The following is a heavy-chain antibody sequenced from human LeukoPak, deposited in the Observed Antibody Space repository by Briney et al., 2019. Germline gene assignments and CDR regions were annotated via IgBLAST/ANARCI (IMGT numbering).Heavy chain of an antibody. CDR1: GGSISSSSYY. CDR3: ATSGWYLLPGVY. J-gene: IGHJ4*02. V-gene: IGHV4-39*07. D-gene: IGHD6-19*01. CDR2: IYYSGST. Sequence: SETLSLTCTVSGGSISSSSYYWGWIRQPPGKGLEWIGSIYYSGSTYYNPSLKSRVTISVDTSKNQFSLKLTSVTAADTAVYYCATSGWYLLPGVYWGQGTLVTVSS.